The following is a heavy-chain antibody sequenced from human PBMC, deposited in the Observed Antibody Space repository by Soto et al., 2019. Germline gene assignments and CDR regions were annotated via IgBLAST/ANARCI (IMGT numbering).Heavy chain of an antibody. CDR1: GFTVSSNY. J-gene: IGHJ4*02. V-gene: IGHV3-53*05. D-gene: IGHD3-22*01. CDR3: ARDTGGYYYDGSGPFDY. Sequence: GGSLRLSCAASGFTVSSNYMSWVRQAPGKGLEWVSVIYSGGSTYYADSVKGRFTISRDNSKNSLYLQMNSLRADDTAVYYCARDTGGYYYDGSGPFDYWGQGTLVTVSS. CDR2: IYSGGST.